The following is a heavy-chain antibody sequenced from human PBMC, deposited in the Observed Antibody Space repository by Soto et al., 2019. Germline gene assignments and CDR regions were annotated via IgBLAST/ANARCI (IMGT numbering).Heavy chain of an antibody. CDR1: GGTFSSYA. V-gene: IGHV1-69*06. D-gene: IGHD5-18*01. CDR3: ARGYSYGSNFPYYYYYGMDV. J-gene: IGHJ6*02. CDR2: IIPIFGTA. Sequence: QVQLVQSGADVKKPGSSVKVSCKASGGTFSSYAISWVRQAPGQGLEWMGGIIPIFGTANYAQKFQGRVTITADKSTSTAYMELSSLRSEDTAVYYCARGYSYGSNFPYYYYYGMDVWGQGTTVTVSS.